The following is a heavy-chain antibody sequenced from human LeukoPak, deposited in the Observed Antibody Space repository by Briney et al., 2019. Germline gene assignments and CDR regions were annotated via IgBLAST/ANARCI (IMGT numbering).Heavy chain of an antibody. D-gene: IGHD3-10*01. CDR3: ATLSGPSPTGLDY. CDR2: ISSSSSYI. J-gene: IGHJ4*02. CDR1: GFTFSSYS. V-gene: IGHV3-21*01. Sequence: GGSLRLSCAASGFTFSSYSMDWVRQAPGKGLEWVSSISSSSSYIYYADSVKGRFTISRDNAKNSLYLQMNSLRAEDTAVYYCATLSGPSPTGLDYWGQGTLVTVSS.